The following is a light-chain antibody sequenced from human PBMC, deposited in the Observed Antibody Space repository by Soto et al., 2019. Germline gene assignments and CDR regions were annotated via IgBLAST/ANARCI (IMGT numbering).Light chain of an antibody. Sequence: QSALTQPASVSGSPGQSITISCTGTSSDVGGYNSVSWYQQHPGKVPKIMIYDVGIRPSGVPDRFSGSKSGNTASLTISGLQAEDEADYYCSSYTSISTLVFGTGTKLTVL. CDR3: SSYTSISTLV. CDR2: DVG. CDR1: SSDVGGYNS. J-gene: IGLJ1*01. V-gene: IGLV2-14*01.